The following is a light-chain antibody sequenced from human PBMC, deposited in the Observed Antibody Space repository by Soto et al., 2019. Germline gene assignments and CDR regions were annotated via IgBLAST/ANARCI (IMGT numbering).Light chain of an antibody. CDR1: SSDVGSYNL. V-gene: IGLV2-23*01. CDR3: CSYAGSSRGVV. CDR2: EGS. J-gene: IGLJ2*01. Sequence: QSALTQPASVSGSPGQSITISCTGTSSDVGSYNLVSWYQQHPGKAPKLMIYEGSKRPSGVSNRFSGSKSGNTASLTISGLQAEDEADYYCCSYAGSSRGVVFGGGTKVTV.